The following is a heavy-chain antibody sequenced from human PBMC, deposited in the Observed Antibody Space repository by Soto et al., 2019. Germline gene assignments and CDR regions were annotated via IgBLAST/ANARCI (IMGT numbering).Heavy chain of an antibody. Sequence: QVQLQQWGAGLLKPSETLSLTCAVYGGSFSGYYWNWIRQPPGKGLEWIGEINHSGSTNYNPSLKSRVTISVDTAKNQFSLKLISGTATDTAVYYCARGCGRIFDYWGQGTLVTVSS. D-gene: IGHD1-1*01. J-gene: IGHJ4*02. CDR3: ARGCGRIFDY. CDR2: INHSGST. V-gene: IGHV4-34*01. CDR1: GGSFSGYY.